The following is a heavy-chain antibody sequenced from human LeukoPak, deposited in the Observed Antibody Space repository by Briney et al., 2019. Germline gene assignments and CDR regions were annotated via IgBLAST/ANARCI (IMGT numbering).Heavy chain of an antibody. CDR3: AREILGIVKYMDV. Sequence: SQTLSLTCDISGDSVSSNSAAWNWIRQSPSRGLEWLGRTYYRSKWCNDYAISVRSRITINPDTSKNQFSLHLNSVTPEDTAVYYCAREILGIVKYMDVWGKGTTVTVSS. D-gene: IGHD3-16*01. V-gene: IGHV6-1*01. CDR1: GDSVSSNSAA. CDR2: TYYRSKWCN. J-gene: IGHJ6*03.